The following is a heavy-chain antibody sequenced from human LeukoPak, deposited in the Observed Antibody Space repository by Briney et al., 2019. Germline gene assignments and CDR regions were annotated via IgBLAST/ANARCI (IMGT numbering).Heavy chain of an antibody. CDR2: ISSSSRYI. CDR1: GFTFSSYS. Sequence: GGSLRLSCAASGFTFSSYSMNWVRQAPGKGLEWVSSISSSSRYIYYADSVKGRFTISRDNAKNSLYLQMNSLRAEDTAVYYCARQHYYGSEALYYYSMDVWGQGTTVTVSS. J-gene: IGHJ6*02. CDR3: ARQHYYGSEALYYYSMDV. D-gene: IGHD3-10*01. V-gene: IGHV3-21*01.